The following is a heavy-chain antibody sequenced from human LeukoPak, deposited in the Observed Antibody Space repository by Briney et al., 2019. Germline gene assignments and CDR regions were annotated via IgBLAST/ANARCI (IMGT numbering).Heavy chain of an antibody. CDR2: TWNDGRNK. J-gene: IGHJ4*02. Sequence: PGTSLSLSCAVSGITFNAIPWVRQAPGKGREWVALTWNDGRNKYYADSGKGRFTISIDNSKNMVYLHMNRLRADDTAVYYCARELFGSGSCPVYWRQPTLVTDSS. CDR1: GITFNA. D-gene: IGHD3-10*01. V-gene: IGHV3-33*01. CDR3: ARELFGSGSCPVY.